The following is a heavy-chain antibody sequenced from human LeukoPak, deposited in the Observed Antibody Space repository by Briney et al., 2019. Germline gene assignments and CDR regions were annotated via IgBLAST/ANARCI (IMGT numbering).Heavy chain of an antibody. CDR2: IKQDGSEK. J-gene: IGHJ5*02. Sequence: AGGSLRLSCVASRFTFSTYWMNWVRQAPGKGLEWVANIKQDGSEKHYVDSVKGRFTISRDNARKSLYLQMNSLRAEDTAVYYCASSLAVAAWFDPWGQGTLVTVSS. D-gene: IGHD6-19*01. CDR1: RFTFSTYW. V-gene: IGHV3-7*01. CDR3: ASSLAVAAWFDP.